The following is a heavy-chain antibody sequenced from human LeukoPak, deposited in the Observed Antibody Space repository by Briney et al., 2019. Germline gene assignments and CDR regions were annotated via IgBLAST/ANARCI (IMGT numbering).Heavy chain of an antibody. V-gene: IGHV1-8*02. J-gene: IGHJ6*02. CDR3: ARRLDYGLYYYYYGMDV. CDR1: GGTFSSYA. D-gene: IGHD4/OR15-4a*01. Sequence: ASAKVSCKASGGTFSSYAISWVRQATGQGLEWMGWMNPNSGNTGYAQKFQGRVTMTRNTSISTAYMELSSLRSEDTAVYYCARRLDYGLYYYYYGMDVWGQGTTVTVSS. CDR2: MNPNSGNT.